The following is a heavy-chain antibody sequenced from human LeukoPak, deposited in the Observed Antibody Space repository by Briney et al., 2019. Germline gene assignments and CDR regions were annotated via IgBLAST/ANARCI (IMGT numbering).Heavy chain of an antibody. CDR1: GFTFSSYA. CDR3: AKGVSSPSYYFDY. D-gene: IGHD6-13*01. Sequence: GGSLRLSCAASGFTFSSYAMRWVRQPPGKGLEWLSSISGNGYTTYYADSVKGRFTVSRDNSKNTLFLQMNSLRAEDTAVYFCAKGVSSPSYYFDYWGQGALVTVSS. J-gene: IGHJ4*02. V-gene: IGHV3-23*01. CDR2: ISGNGYTT.